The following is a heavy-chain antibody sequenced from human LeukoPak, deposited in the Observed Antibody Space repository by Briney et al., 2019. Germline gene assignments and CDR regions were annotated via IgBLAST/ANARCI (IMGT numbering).Heavy chain of an antibody. CDR2: IYYSRST. D-gene: IGHD3-10*01. CDR3: ARVRGRVFDY. Sequence: AETLSLTCTVSGGSISSYYWSWIRQPPGKGLEWIGYIYYSRSTNYNPSLKSRVTISVDTSKNQFSLKLSSVTAADTAVYYCARVRGRVFDYWGQGTLVTVSS. CDR1: GGSISSYY. V-gene: IGHV4-59*12. J-gene: IGHJ4*02.